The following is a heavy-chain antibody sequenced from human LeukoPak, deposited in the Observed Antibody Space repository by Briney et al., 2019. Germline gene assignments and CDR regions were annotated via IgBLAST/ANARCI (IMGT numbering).Heavy chain of an antibody. V-gene: IGHV4-39*07. CDR2: IYHSGST. Sequence: SETLSLTCTVSGGSISSSSYYWGWIRQPPGKGLEWIGSIYHSGSTYYNPSLKSRVTISVDTSKNQFSLKLSSVTAADTAVYYCARVEGHYYYYYMDVWGKGTTVTVSS. CDR1: GGSISSSSYY. CDR3: ARVEGHYYYYYMDV. D-gene: IGHD5-24*01. J-gene: IGHJ6*03.